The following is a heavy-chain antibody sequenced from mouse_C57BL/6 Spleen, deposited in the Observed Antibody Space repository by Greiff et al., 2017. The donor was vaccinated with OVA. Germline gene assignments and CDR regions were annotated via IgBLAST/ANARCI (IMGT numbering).Heavy chain of an antibody. D-gene: IGHD1-1*01. Sequence: VQLLQSGAGLVKPGASVKLSCTASGFNIKDYYMPWVRQRTEQGLEWIGRIGHEDGETKYAAKVQGKATITADTSYNTAYLQLSSLTSEDTAVSYRDSEECYGSSPAWFADRGQGNLVTAYA. CDR2: IGHEDGET. V-gene: IGHV14-2*01. CDR3: DSEECYGSSPAWFAD. CDR1: GFNIKDYY. J-gene: IGHJ3*01.